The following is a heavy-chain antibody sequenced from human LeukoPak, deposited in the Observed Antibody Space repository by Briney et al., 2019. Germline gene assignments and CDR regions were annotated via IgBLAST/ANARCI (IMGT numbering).Heavy chain of an antibody. J-gene: IGHJ4*02. D-gene: IGHD3-10*01. V-gene: IGHV1-18*01. Sequence: ASVKVSCKASGYTFTSYGISWVRQAPGQGLEWMGWISAYNGNTNYAQKLQGRVTMTTDTSTSTAYMELRSLRSDDTAVYYCARTTSTMVRGVLDYWGQGTLVTVSS. CDR3: ARTTSTMVRGVLDY. CDR2: ISAYNGNT. CDR1: GYTFTSYG.